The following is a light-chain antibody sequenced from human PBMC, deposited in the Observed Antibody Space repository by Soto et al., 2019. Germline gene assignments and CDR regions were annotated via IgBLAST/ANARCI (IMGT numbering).Light chain of an antibody. CDR1: QDISRW. CDR3: QQAQQGYT. J-gene: IGKJ2*01. CDR2: GAS. V-gene: IGKV1-12*01. Sequence: DIQMTQSPSSVSASVGDTVTITCRASQDISRWLAWYQQKPGKAPELLIYGASSLQSGVPSRFSGSGSGTEFTLTIYSLQPEDFAMYYCQQAQQGYTFGQGTKLEIK.